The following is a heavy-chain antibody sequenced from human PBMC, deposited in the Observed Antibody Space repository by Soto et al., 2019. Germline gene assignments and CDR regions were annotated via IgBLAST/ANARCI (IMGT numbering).Heavy chain of an antibody. CDR2: ISYDGSNK. D-gene: IGHD6-19*01. J-gene: IGHJ6*02. CDR3: AKESEDRAVAGTPGMDV. CDR1: GFTFSSYG. V-gene: IGHV3-30*18. Sequence: GGSLRLSCAASGFTFSSYGMHWVRQAPGKGLERVAVISYDGSNKYYADSVKGRFTISRDNSKNTLYLQMNSLRAEDTAVYYCAKESEDRAVAGTPGMDVWGQGTTVTVSS.